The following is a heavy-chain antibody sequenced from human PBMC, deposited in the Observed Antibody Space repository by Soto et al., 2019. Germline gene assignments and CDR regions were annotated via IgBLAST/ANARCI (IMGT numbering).Heavy chain of an antibody. D-gene: IGHD2-2*01. V-gene: IGHV3-33*08. Sequence: QVQLVESGGGLVQPGRSLRLSCAASGFTFSNYGMHWVRQAPGKGLEWVAGINYNEINQYYIDPVKGRFTISRDQSKNQRYLQMNSLRAEDAAYFYWARDCCPVTTGYDLWGQGVLVTVSS. CDR2: INYNEINQ. J-gene: IGHJ4*02. CDR3: ARDCCPVTTGYDL. CDR1: GFTFSNYG.